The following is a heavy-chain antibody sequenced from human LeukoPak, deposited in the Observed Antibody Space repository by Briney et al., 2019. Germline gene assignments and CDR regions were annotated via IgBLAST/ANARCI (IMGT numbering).Heavy chain of an antibody. D-gene: IGHD3-10*01. Sequence: PSETLSLTCTVFGGSISSNYYWGWIRQPPGKGLEWIGSFYHSGSTYSNPSLKSRVSMSVDTSKNQFSLKLRSVTAADTAVYYCARDLRTLEVEDYLGSGTYYHNCFDPWGQGTLVTVSS. CDR1: GGSISSNYY. J-gene: IGHJ5*02. V-gene: IGHV4-38-2*02. CDR2: FYHSGST. CDR3: ARDLRTLEVEDYLGSGTYYHNCFDP.